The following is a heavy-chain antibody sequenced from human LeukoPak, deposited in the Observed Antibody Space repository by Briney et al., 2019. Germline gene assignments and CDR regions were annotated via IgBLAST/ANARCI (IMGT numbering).Heavy chain of an antibody. V-gene: IGHV3-30*03. CDR3: ARDLADYAEGAFDI. D-gene: IGHD4-17*01. CDR1: GFTFSSYG. CDR2: ISYDGSNK. Sequence: GGSLRLSCAASGFTFSSYGMHWVRQAPGKGLEWVTFISYDGSNKYYADSVKGRFTISRDNSKNTLYLQMNSLRAEDTAVYYCARDLADYAEGAFDIWGQGTMVTVSS. J-gene: IGHJ3*02.